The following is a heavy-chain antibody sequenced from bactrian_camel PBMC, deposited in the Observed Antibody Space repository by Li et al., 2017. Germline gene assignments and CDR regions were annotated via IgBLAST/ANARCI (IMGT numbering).Heavy chain of an antibody. CDR1: GYTISAYC. V-gene: IGHV3S55*01. Sequence: HVQLVESGGGSVQAGGSLRLSCAASGYTISAYCMGWFRQAPGKEREGVAAIGSYGSLNYADSVKGRFTISKDNAKNILYLQVNSLKPEDTAMYYCAAAAQGISLYSSEYGYWGQGTQVTVS. CDR3: AAAAQGISLYSSEYGY. D-gene: IGHD3*01. CDR2: IGSYGSL. J-gene: IGHJ4*01.